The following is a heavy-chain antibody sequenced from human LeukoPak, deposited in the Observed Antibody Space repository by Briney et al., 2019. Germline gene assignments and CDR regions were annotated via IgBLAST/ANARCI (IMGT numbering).Heavy chain of an antibody. D-gene: IGHD4-17*01. J-gene: IGHJ4*02. CDR1: GGSISSSSYY. CDR2: IYYSGST. CDR3: ARLDYGDYDDY. V-gene: IGHV4-39*01. Sequence: SETVSLTCTVSGGSISSSSYYWGWIRQPPGKGLEWIGSIYYSGSTYYHPSLKSRVTISVDTSKNQFSLKLSSVTAADTAVYYCARLDYGDYDDYWGQGTLVTVSS.